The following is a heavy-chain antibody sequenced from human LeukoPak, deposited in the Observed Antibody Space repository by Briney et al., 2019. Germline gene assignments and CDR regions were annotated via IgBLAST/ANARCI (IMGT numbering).Heavy chain of an antibody. J-gene: IGHJ4*02. Sequence: PSETLSLTCTVSGGSISSGGYYWSWIRQHPRKGLEWIGYIYYSGSTYYNPSLKSRVTISVDTSKNQFSLKLSSVTAADTAVYYCARELERSYYFDYWGQGTLVTVSS. CDR1: GGSISSGGYY. D-gene: IGHD1-1*01. V-gene: IGHV4-31*03. CDR3: ARELERSYYFDY. CDR2: IYYSGST.